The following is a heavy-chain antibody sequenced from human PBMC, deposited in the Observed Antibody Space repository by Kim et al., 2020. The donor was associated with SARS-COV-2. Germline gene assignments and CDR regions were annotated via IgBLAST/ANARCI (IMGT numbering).Heavy chain of an antibody. D-gene: IGHD3-10*01. CDR1: GGSNSSYY. CDR3: ARVPFYGSGSYARVDYYGMDV. V-gene: IGHV4-59*01. CDR2: IYYSGST. Sequence: SETLSLTCTVSGGSNSSYYWSWIRQPPGKGLEWIGYIYYSGSTNYNPSLKSRITISVDTSKNQFSLKLTSVTAADTAVYYCARVPFYGSGSYARVDYYGMDVWGPGTTVIVSS. J-gene: IGHJ6*02.